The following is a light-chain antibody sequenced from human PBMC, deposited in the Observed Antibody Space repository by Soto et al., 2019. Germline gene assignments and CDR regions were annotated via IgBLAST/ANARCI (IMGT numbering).Light chain of an antibody. J-gene: IGKJ1*01. Sequence: DIQMTQSPSSLSASVGDRVAITCRASQGISNYLAWYQQKPGKVPKLLIYAASTLQSGVPSRFSGSGSGTDFTLTISSLQPEDVATYYCQKYNSAPLFGQGTKVDIK. CDR2: AAS. CDR3: QKYNSAPL. CDR1: QGISNY. V-gene: IGKV1-27*01.